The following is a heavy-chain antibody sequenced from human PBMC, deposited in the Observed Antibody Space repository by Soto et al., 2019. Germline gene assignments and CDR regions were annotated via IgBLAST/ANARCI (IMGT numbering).Heavy chain of an antibody. J-gene: IGHJ4*02. D-gene: IGHD6-6*01. Sequence: PSETLSLTCAVSGGSISSGGYSWSWIRQPPGKGLEWIGYIYHSGSTYYNPSLKSRVTISVDRSKNQFSLKLSSVTAADTAVYYCASLAARGEDYWGQGTLVTVSS. CDR1: GGSISSGGYS. CDR3: ASLAARGEDY. CDR2: IYHSGST. V-gene: IGHV4-30-2*01.